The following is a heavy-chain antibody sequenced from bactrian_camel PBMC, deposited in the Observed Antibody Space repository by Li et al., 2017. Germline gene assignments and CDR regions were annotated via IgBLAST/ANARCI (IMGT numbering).Heavy chain of an antibody. J-gene: IGHJ4*01. CDR3: AKRDVGTWPPFNF. CDR1: GYTFENYG. CDR2: INSGGGST. D-gene: IGHD6*01. V-gene: IGHV3S32*01. Sequence: VQLVESGGGLVQPGGSLRLSCEASGYTFENYGVSWVRQAPGKGLEWVSAINSGGGSTYYADSVKGRFTISRDNIKNTLYLQLNSLKTEDTAKYYCAKRDVGTWPPFNFWGQGTQVTVS.